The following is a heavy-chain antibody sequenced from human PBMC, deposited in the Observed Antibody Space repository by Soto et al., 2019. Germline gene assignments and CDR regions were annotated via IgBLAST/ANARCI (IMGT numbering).Heavy chain of an antibody. Sequence: GASVKVSCKASGYTFTSYGISWVRQAPGQGLEWMGWISAYNGNTNYAQKLQGRVTMTTDTSTSTAYMELRSLRSDDTAVYYCARDSPVQLERRSVYYYGMDVWGQGTTVTVSS. V-gene: IGHV1-18*01. D-gene: IGHD1-1*01. CDR1: GYTFTSYG. CDR2: ISAYNGNT. J-gene: IGHJ6*02. CDR3: ARDSPVQLERRSVYYYGMDV.